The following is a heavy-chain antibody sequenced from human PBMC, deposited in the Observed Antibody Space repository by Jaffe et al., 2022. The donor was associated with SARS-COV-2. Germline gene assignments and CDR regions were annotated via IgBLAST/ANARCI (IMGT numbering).Heavy chain of an antibody. CDR1: GFTFSNAW. V-gene: IGHV3-15*01. CDR3: TTAPRARWELLCY. Sequence: EVQLVESGGGLVKPGGSLRLSCAASGFTFSNAWMSWVRQAPGKGLEWVGRIKSKTDGGTTDYAAPVKGRFTISRDDSKNTLYLQMNSLKTEDTAVYYCTTAPRARWELLCYWGQGTLVTVSS. CDR2: IKSKTDGGTT. D-gene: IGHD1-26*01. J-gene: IGHJ4*02.